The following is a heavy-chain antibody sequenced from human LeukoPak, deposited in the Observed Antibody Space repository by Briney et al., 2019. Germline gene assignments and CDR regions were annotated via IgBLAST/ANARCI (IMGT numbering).Heavy chain of an antibody. Sequence: ASVKVSCKASGYTFTSYDINLVRQATGQGLEWMGWMNPNSGNTGYAQKFQGRVTITRNTSISTAYMELSSLRSEDTAVYYCARGSRGPARRTPGDYWGQGTLVTVSS. J-gene: IGHJ4*02. CDR3: ARGSRGPARRTPGDY. V-gene: IGHV1-8*03. CDR2: MNPNSGNT. D-gene: IGHD3-10*01. CDR1: GYTFTSYD.